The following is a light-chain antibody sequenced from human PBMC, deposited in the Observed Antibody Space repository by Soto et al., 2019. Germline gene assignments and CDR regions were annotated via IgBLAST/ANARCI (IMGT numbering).Light chain of an antibody. CDR3: SSYPSTSSWV. J-gene: IGLJ3*02. V-gene: IGLV2-14*01. Sequence: QSALTQPASVSGSPGQSITISCTGTSSDLGAYNYVSWYQQHPGKAPKLIIYEVSNRPSGVSNRFSGSKSDNTASLTISGLQTEDEADYYCSSYPSTSSWVFGGGTKLTVL. CDR1: SSDLGAYNY. CDR2: EVS.